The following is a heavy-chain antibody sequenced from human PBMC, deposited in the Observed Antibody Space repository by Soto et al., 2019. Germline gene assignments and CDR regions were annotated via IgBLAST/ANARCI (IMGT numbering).Heavy chain of an antibody. D-gene: IGHD3-9*01. Sequence: QVQLVESGGGVVQPGRSLRLSCAASGFTFSSYAMHWVRQAPGKGLEWVAVISYDGSNKYYADSVKGRFTISRDKSKNTLYLQMNSLRAEDTAVYYCATRLVIPAYNWFDPWGQGTLVTVSS. CDR3: ATRLVIPAYNWFDP. V-gene: IGHV3-30-3*01. CDR1: GFTFSSYA. CDR2: ISYDGSNK. J-gene: IGHJ5*02.